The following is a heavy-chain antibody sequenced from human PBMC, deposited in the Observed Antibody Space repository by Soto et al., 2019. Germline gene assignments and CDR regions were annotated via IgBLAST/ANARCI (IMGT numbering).Heavy chain of an antibody. J-gene: IGHJ3*02. D-gene: IGHD2-15*01. CDR3: ARDHCFAGSCADDAFDM. Sequence: ASVKVSCKASGYTFTNNAMHWVLQAPGQRLEWMGWINSDNDDTKYSQKFQGRVTITRDTSASTAYMELSSLRSEDTAIYFCARDHCFAGSCADDAFDMWGQGTMVTVSS. CDR2: INSDNDDT. V-gene: IGHV1-3*04. CDR1: GYTFTNNA.